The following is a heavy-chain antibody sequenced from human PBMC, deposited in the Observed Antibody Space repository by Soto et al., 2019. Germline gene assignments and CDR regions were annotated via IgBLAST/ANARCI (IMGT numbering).Heavy chain of an antibody. CDR1: GGTFSSYA. V-gene: IGHV1-69*01. D-gene: IGHD3-10*01. Sequence: QVQLVQSGAEVKKPGSSVKVSCKASGGTFSSYAISWVRQAPGQGLEWMGGIIPIFGTANYAQKFQGRVTITADESTSTAYMELRSLRSEDTAVYYCARDIFTMVRGVIGGGWFDPWGQGTLVTVSS. CDR3: ARDIFTMVRGVIGGGWFDP. CDR2: IIPIFGTA. J-gene: IGHJ5*02.